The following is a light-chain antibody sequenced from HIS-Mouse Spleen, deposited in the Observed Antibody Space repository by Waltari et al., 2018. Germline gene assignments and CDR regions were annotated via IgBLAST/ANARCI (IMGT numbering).Light chain of an antibody. J-gene: IGLJ3*02. V-gene: IGLV1-47*01. CDR3: AAWDDSLSGPV. CDR1: SSNIGSNY. CDR2: RNN. Sequence: QSVLTQPPSASGTPGQRVTISCSGSSSNIGSNYVYWYQQLPGTAPKLLIYRNNPRPSGVPDRLSGCKSGTSASLAISGLRSEDEADYYCAAWDDSLSGPVFGGGTKLTVL.